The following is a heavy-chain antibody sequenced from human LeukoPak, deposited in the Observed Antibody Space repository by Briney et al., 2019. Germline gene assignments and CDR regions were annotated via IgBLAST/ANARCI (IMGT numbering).Heavy chain of an antibody. CDR3: ATHIAMGGLFDY. CDR2: ISGSGGST. V-gene: IGHV3-23*01. J-gene: IGHJ4*02. Sequence: GGSLRLSCAASGFTFSSYAMSWVRQAPGKGLEWVSAISGSGGSTYYADSVKGRFTISRDNSKNTLYLQMNSLRAEDTAVYYCATHIAMGGLFDYWGQGTLVTVSS. D-gene: IGHD6-19*01. CDR1: GFTFSSYA.